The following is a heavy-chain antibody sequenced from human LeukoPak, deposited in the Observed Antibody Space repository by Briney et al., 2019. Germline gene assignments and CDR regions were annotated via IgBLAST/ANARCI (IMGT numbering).Heavy chain of an antibody. CDR1: GFTFSSYW. V-gene: IGHV3-7*01. Sequence: GGSLRLSCAASGFTFSSYWMSWVRQAPGKGLEWVANIKQDGSEKYYVDSVKGRFTISRDNAKNSPYLQMNSLRAEDTAVYYCARCGNGYYFDYWGQGTLVTVSS. CDR2: IKQDGSEK. CDR3: ARCGNGYYFDY. D-gene: IGHD2-8*01. J-gene: IGHJ4*02.